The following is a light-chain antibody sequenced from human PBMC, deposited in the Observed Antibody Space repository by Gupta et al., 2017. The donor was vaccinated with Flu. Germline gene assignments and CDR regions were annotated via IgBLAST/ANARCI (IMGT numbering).Light chain of an antibody. J-gene: IGKJ2*01. CDR3: QEYYTWLL. CDR1: HRVSGD. CDR2: GAS. Sequence: PDTLAMGAGERATRICSASHRVSGDLGWYQQKPGQAPRLGIYGASIRATGAPGRFSGGGSGTEFTLTSRRLEAAESAVYDWQEYYTWLLFGQGTKVEIK. V-gene: IGKV3-15*01.